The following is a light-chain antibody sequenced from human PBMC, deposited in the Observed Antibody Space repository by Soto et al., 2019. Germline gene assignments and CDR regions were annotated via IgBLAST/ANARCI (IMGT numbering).Light chain of an antibody. CDR3: CSFADFTYV. CDR2: EVT. J-gene: IGLJ1*01. Sequence: QSALTQPASVSGSPGQSITISCTGTSSDIGSYDLVSWYQQHPGTAPKLIIYEVTKRPSGVSTRFSGSKSGNTASLTISGLKAVHDVDYYCCSFADFTYVFGTRTKVTV. V-gene: IGLV2-23*02. CDR1: SSDIGSYDL.